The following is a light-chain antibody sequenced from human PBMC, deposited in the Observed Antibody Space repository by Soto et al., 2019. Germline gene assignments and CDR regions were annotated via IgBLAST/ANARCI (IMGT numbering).Light chain of an antibody. CDR3: QQRSNWPPYT. V-gene: IGKV3-11*01. Sequence: EIVLTQSPATLSLSPGEIATLSCRAIQSVSNYLVWDQQKHGQAPRLLSYEASDRATGIPARFSGSGSGTDFTHTISSMEPEDFAVYYCQQRSNWPPYTFGQGTKLEIK. CDR2: EAS. J-gene: IGKJ2*01. CDR1: QSVSNY.